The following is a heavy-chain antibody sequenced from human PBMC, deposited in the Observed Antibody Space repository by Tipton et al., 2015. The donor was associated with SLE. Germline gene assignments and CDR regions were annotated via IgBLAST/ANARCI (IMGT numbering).Heavy chain of an antibody. CDR3: VRLRREHQIVRLGWF. Sequence: TLSLTCTVSGGSISSYYWGWIRQPPGKGLQWIGAMFYTGSALYNPSLKGRVAISVDTSKNVFSLNISSVTAADTAIYYCVRLRREHQIVRLGWFWGLGTLVTVSS. D-gene: IGHD2/OR15-2a*01. V-gene: IGHV4-59*12. CDR1: GGSISSYY. CDR2: MFYTGSA. J-gene: IGHJ1*01.